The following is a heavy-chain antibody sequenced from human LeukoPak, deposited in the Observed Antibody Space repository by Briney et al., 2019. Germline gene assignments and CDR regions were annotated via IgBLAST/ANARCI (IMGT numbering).Heavy chain of an antibody. V-gene: IGHV3-30*02. Sequence: GGSLRHSCAASGFTFSNYWMSWVRQAPGKGLEWVAFIRYDGINKYYADSVKGRFTISRDSFKNTLYLQMNSLRPEDTAVYYCAKEGDYYGSGSYRDGFDIWGQGTRATVSS. D-gene: IGHD3-10*01. J-gene: IGHJ3*02. CDR3: AKEGDYYGSGSYRDGFDI. CDR2: IRYDGINK. CDR1: GFTFSNYW.